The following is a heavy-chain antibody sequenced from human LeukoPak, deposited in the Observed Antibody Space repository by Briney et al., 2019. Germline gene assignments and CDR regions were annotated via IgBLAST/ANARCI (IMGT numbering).Heavy chain of an antibody. D-gene: IGHD3-10*02. Sequence: GGFLRLSCAASGFTFSSYEMNWVRQAPGKGLEWVSYISSSGSTIYYADPVKGRFTISRDNAKNSLYLQMNSLRAEDTAVYYCAELGITMIGGVWGKGTTVTISS. V-gene: IGHV3-48*03. CDR1: GFTFSSYE. CDR3: AELGITMIGGV. CDR2: ISSSGSTI. J-gene: IGHJ6*04.